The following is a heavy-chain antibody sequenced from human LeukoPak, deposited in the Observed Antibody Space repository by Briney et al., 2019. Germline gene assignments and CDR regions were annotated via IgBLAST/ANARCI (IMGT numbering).Heavy chain of an antibody. CDR1: SFTFKSTF. Sequence: GGSLRLSCAVSSFTFKSTFMNWVRQAPGKGLEWVSSISSSGSYIHYADSVKGRFTVSRDNDNDTLYLHMTGLSAEDSATYYCTRDYGARDDWGQGTLVTVSS. V-gene: IGHV3-21*01. CDR2: ISSSGSYI. CDR3: TRDYGARDD. J-gene: IGHJ4*02. D-gene: IGHD4-17*01.